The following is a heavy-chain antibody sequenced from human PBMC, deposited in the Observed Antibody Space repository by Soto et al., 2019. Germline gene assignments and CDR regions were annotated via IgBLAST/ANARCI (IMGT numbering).Heavy chain of an antibody. CDR3: AKVVVAATRHTDFDS. CDR2: ISGGGNDR. CDR1: GFPFSSYA. Sequence: GGSLRLSCAASGFPFSSYAMSWVRQTPEGGLEWVAAISGGGNDRYYADFVQGRVTISIDTSKNQFSLRLRSVTAADTAIYYCAKVVVAATRHTDFDSWGQGTLVTVPS. J-gene: IGHJ4*02. D-gene: IGHD2-15*01. V-gene: IGHV3-23*01.